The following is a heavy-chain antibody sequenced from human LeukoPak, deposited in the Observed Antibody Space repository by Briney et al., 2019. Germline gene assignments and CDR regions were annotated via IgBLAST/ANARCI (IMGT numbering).Heavy chain of an antibody. D-gene: IGHD2-15*01. CDR3: ARGLYCTGGSCSTF. CDR2: INPKTSGT. CDR1: GYTFTDYY. Sequence: GASVKVSCKASGYTFTDYYIHWVRQAPGQGLEWMGWINPKTSGTNYAQRFQDRVTMTRDTSINTAYMDMSSLRSGDTAVYYCARGLYCTGGSCSTFWGQGSLVTVSS. V-gene: IGHV1-2*02. J-gene: IGHJ4*02.